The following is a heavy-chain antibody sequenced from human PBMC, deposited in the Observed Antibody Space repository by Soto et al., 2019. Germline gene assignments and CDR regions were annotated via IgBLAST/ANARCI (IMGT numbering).Heavy chain of an antibody. CDR3: ASGADIVVVPADSKYYYYGMDV. CDR2: IIPIFGTA. J-gene: IGHJ6*02. V-gene: IGHV1-69*13. D-gene: IGHD2-2*01. Sequence: GASVKVSCKASGGTFSSYAISWVRQAPGQGLEWMGGIIPIFGTANYAQKFQGRVTITADESTSTAYMELSSLRSEDTAVYYCASGADIVVVPADSKYYYYGMDVWGQGTKVTVSS. CDR1: GGTFSSYA.